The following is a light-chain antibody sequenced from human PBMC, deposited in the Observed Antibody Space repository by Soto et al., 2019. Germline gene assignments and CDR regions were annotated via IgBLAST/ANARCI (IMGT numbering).Light chain of an antibody. J-gene: IGLJ2*01. CDR2: GNM. CDR1: SSNMGAGYD. Sequence: QAVVAQPPSVSGAPGQGVMISCTGTSSNMGAGYDVHWYQQLPGAAPRLLIYGNMYRPSGVPDRFSGFKSGTSVSLAITGLQPEDEADYYCQSYDTRLRAWVVGGGTKLTVL. V-gene: IGLV1-40*01. CDR3: QSYDTRLRAWV.